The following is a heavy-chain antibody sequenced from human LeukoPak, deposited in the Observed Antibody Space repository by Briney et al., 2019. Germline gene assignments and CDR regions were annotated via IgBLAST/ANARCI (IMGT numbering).Heavy chain of an antibody. V-gene: IGHV3-21*01. CDR3: VRLRRNNDRSGYYYFYNY. CDR1: GFTFSDYS. CDR2: INPTSTSI. Sequence: GGSLRLSCAASGFTFSDYSINWVRQAPGKGLEWVSSINPTSTSIYYADAVKGRFTISRDNAKSSLYLQMNSLRAEDTARYYCVRLRRNNDRSGYYYFYNYWSQGIQVTASS. J-gene: IGHJ4*02. D-gene: IGHD3-22*01.